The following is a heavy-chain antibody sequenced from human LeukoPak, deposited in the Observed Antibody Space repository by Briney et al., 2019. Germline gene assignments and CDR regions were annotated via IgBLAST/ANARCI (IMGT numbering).Heavy chain of an antibody. Sequence: SKTLSLTCAVYGGSFRDYYWSWIRQPPGKGLEWIGEINHDGTTNYNPSLKSRVIMSVDASKSQFFLTLTPVTAADTAVYYCARLITGTTTAIDIWGQGTMVTVSS. V-gene: IGHV4-34*01. J-gene: IGHJ3*02. CDR1: GGSFRDYY. D-gene: IGHD1-7*01. CDR2: INHDGTT. CDR3: ARLITGTTTAIDI.